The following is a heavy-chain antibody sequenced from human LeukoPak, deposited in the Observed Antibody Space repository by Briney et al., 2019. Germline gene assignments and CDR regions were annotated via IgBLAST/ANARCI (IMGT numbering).Heavy chain of an antibody. V-gene: IGHV3-23*01. CDR2: ISGSGGST. Sequence: GGSLRLSCAASGFTFSSYAMSWVRQAPGKGLEWVSAISGSGGSTYYADSVEGRFTISRDNSKNTLYLQMNSLRAEDTAVYYCAKEGPIAVAGTDAFDIWGQGTMVTVSS. CDR1: GFTFSSYA. J-gene: IGHJ3*02. D-gene: IGHD6-19*01. CDR3: AKEGPIAVAGTDAFDI.